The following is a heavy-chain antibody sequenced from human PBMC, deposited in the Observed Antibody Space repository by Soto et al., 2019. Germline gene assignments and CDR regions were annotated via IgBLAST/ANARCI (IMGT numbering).Heavy chain of an antibody. CDR3: ARETDTSMVDY. Sequence: QVQLVQSGAEVKKPGASVKVSCQTSGYNFSAYYFNWVRQAAGQGPEWMGWLNPRNGQTGYVQKFRGRVTMTRDTSIATVYLELSRLTSEDTAVYFCARETDTSMVDYWGQGTLVTVSS. J-gene: IGHJ4*02. V-gene: IGHV1-8*01. D-gene: IGHD5-18*01. CDR2: LNPRNGQT. CDR1: GYNFSAYY.